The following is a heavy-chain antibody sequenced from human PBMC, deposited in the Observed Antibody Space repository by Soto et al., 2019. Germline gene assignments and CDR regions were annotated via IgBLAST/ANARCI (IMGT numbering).Heavy chain of an antibody. D-gene: IGHD6-13*01. CDR3: ARDYSSSWYTDY. V-gene: IGHV3-48*01. CDR2: ISSSSGTV. Sequence: EVQLVESGGGLVQPGGSLRLSCAASGFTLSSYNMNWVRQAPGKGLEWLSYISSSSGTVYYADCVKGRFTISRDNAKNSLYLQMNSLRAEDTAVYYCARDYSSSWYTDYWGQEPWSPSPQ. J-gene: IGHJ4*01. CDR1: GFTLSSYN.